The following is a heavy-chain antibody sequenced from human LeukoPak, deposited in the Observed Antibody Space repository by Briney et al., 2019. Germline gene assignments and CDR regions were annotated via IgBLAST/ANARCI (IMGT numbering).Heavy chain of an antibody. D-gene: IGHD1-7*01. CDR3: ARNNWNYVPDGLDV. CDR1: GGSISSSSCY. CDR2: IYYSGST. Sequence: SETLSLTCTVSGGSISSSSCYWGWFRQPPGKGLEWIGSIYYSGSTYYNPSLMSRVTISVDTSKNQFSLKLSSVTAADTAVYYCARNNWNYVPDGLDVWGQGTTVTVSS. J-gene: IGHJ6*02. V-gene: IGHV4-39*01.